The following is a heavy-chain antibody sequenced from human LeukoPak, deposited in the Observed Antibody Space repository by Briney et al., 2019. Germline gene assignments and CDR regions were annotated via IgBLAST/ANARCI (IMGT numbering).Heavy chain of an antibody. V-gene: IGHV3-53*01. J-gene: IGHJ3*02. Sequence: GGSLRLSCAASGFTVSSNYMSWVRQAPGKGLEWVSVIYSGGSTYYADSVKGRFTISRDNSKNTLYLQMNSLRAEDTAVYYCARDLEVDSSANDAFDIWGQGTMVTVSS. CDR1: GFTVSSNY. CDR2: IYSGGST. D-gene: IGHD3-22*01. CDR3: ARDLEVDSSANDAFDI.